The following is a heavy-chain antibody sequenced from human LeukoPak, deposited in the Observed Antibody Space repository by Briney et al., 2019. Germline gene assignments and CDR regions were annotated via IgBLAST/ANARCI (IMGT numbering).Heavy chain of an antibody. CDR3: ARGRGITMVRGIPELGAVDYGMDV. V-gene: IGHV4-34*01. CDR2: INHSGST. Sequence: PSETLSLTCAVYGGSFSGYYWSWIRQPPGKGLEWIGEINHSGSTNYNPSLKSRVTISVGTSKNQFSLKLSSVTAADTAVYYCARGRGITMVRGIPELGAVDYGMDVWGKGTTVTVSS. J-gene: IGHJ6*04. CDR1: GGSFSGYY. D-gene: IGHD3-10*01.